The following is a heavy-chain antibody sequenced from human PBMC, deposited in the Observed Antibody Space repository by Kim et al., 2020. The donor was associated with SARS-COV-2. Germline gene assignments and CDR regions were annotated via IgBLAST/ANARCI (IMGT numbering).Heavy chain of an antibody. D-gene: IGHD2-2*01. Sequence: SETLSLTCTVSGGSISSYYWSWIRQPPGKGLEWIGYIYYSGSTNYNPSLKSRVTISVDTSKNQFSLKLSSVTAADTAVYYCARDFGYCSSTSCYRAFDIWGQGTMVTVSS. CDR1: GGSISSYY. V-gene: IGHV4-59*01. CDR2: IYYSGST. J-gene: IGHJ3*02. CDR3: ARDFGYCSSTSCYRAFDI.